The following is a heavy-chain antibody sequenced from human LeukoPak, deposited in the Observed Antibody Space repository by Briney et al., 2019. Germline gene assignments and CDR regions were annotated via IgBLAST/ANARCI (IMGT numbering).Heavy chain of an antibody. V-gene: IGHV3-23*01. D-gene: IGHD6-19*01. CDR1: GFNFSSFG. CDR2: INFIIST. J-gene: IGHJ3*02. CDR3: AKGTSSLNYDAFDI. Sequence: PGGSLRLSCAASGFNFSSFGVNWVRQGPGKGLEWVSGINFIISTWSADSVKGRFTISRDNSKNTVYLQMNSLRDDDTAVYYCAKGTSSLNYDAFDIWGQGTLVTVSS.